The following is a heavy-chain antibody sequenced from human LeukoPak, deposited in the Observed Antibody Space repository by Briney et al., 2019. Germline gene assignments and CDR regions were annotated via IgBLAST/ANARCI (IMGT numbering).Heavy chain of an antibody. D-gene: IGHD2-15*01. CDR1: GFTFSSYA. J-gene: IGHJ4*02. CDR2: ISGSGGST. V-gene: IGHV3-23*01. CDR3: AKDIARSDCSAGSWYPLDS. Sequence: PGGSLRLSCAASGFTFSSYAMSWVRQAPGKGLEWVSAISGSGGSTYYADSVKGRFTISRDNSKNTLYLQMNSLRAEDTAVYYCAKDIARSDCSAGSWYPLDSWGQGTLVTVSS.